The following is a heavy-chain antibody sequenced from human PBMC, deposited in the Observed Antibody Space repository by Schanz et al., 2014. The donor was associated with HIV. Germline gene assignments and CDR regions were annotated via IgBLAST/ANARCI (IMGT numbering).Heavy chain of an antibody. CDR1: GHTFTNYG. J-gene: IGHJ6*02. V-gene: IGHV1-18*04. CDR2: ISVYNGNT. Sequence: QVQLMQSGAGVKKPGASVKVSCKASGHTFTNYGISWVRQAPGQGLEWMGWISVYNGNTNYAQKVQDRVTMTTDTSTSTVYMDLKSLRSDDTAIYYCARGARYGMDVWGQGTTVIVSS. CDR3: ARGARYGMDV.